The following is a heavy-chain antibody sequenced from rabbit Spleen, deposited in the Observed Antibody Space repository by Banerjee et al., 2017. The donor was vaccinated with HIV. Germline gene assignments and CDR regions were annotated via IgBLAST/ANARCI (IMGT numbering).Heavy chain of an antibody. Sequence: QSLEESGEDLVKPGASLTLTCTASGFSFSSRYWISWVRQAPEKGLEWIADIFTGSSGTTYYASWAKGRFTISKTSSTTVTLQMTSLSAADSATYFCARASNNYGEFDLWGPGTLVTVS. CDR2: IFTGSSGTT. CDR3: ARASNNYGEFDL. D-gene: IGHD6-1*01. CDR1: GFSFSSRYW. V-gene: IGHV1S40*01. J-gene: IGHJ4*01.